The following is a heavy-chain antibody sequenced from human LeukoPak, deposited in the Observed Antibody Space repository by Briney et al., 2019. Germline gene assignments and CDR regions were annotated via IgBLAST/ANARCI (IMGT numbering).Heavy chain of an antibody. D-gene: IGHD1-7*01. Sequence: GGSLRLSCAASGFTFSSYGMNWVRQAPGKGLEWVSSISSSSSYIYYADSVKGRFTISRDNAKNSLYLQMNSLRAEDTAVYYCARDGGKLELRAFDIWGQGTMVTVSS. CDR3: ARDGGKLELRAFDI. J-gene: IGHJ3*02. CDR2: ISSSSSYI. CDR1: GFTFSSYG. V-gene: IGHV3-21*01.